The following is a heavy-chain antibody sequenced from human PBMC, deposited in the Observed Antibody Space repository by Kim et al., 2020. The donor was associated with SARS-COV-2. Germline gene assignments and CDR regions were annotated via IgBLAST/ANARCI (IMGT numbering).Heavy chain of an antibody. CDR3: ARQPQNPYYDYIWGSYVTYGMDV. V-gene: IGHV5-51*01. J-gene: IGHJ6*02. D-gene: IGHD3-16*01. CDR1: GYSFTSYW. CDR2: IYPGDSDT. Sequence: GESLKISCKGSGYSFTSYWIGWVRQMPGKGLEWMGIIYPGDSDTRYSPSFQGQVTISADKSISTAYLQWSSLKASDTAMYYCARQPQNPYYDYIWGSYVTYGMDVWGQGTTVTVSS.